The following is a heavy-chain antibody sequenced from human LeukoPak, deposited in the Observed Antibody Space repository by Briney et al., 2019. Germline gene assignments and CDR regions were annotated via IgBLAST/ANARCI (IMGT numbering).Heavy chain of an antibody. J-gene: IGHJ6*03. CDR1: GYTFTGYY. CDR3: ARVWLGWFHMDV. V-gene: IGHV1-2*02. Sequence: ASVTVSCTSSGYTFTGYYIDWGRQPPGQGLEWRGWINPNSGGTNYAQQFKGRVTMTRETSISTAYMEMSRLRSEDTAVYYCARVWLGWFHMDVWGKGTTVTVSS. CDR2: INPNSGGT. D-gene: IGHD3-10*01.